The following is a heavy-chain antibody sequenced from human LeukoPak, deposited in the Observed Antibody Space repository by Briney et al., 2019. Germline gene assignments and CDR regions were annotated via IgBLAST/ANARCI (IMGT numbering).Heavy chain of an antibody. Sequence: ASVKVSCKASGYTFTGYYMHWVRQAPGQGLEWMGWINPNSGGTNYAQKFQGRVTMTRGTSISTAYMELSRLRSDDTAVYYCARAMDSITMVRGVIGSHYYYYYYMDVWGKGTTVTISS. J-gene: IGHJ6*03. CDR1: GYTFTGYY. D-gene: IGHD3-10*01. CDR3: ARAMDSITMVRGVIGSHYYYYYYMDV. V-gene: IGHV1-2*02. CDR2: INPNSGGT.